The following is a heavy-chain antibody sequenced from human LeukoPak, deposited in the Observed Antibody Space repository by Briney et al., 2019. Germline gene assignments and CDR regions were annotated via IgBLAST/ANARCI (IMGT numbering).Heavy chain of an antibody. D-gene: IGHD6-13*01. CDR1: GGSFSGYY. Sequence: SETLSLTCAVYGGSFSGYYWSWIRQPPGKGLEWIGEINHSGSTNYNPSLKSRVTISVDTSKNQFSLKLSSVTAADTAVYYCARVMWAAEIDYWGQGTLVTVSS. V-gene: IGHV4-34*01. CDR2: INHSGST. J-gene: IGHJ4*02. CDR3: ARVMWAAEIDY.